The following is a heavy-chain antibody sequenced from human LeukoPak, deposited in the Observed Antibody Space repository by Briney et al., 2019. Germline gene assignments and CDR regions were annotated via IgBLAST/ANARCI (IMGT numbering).Heavy chain of an antibody. D-gene: IGHD3-10*01. CDR1: GFTFSSYA. J-gene: IGHJ5*02. Sequence: GGSLRLSCAASGFTFSSYAMHWVRQAPGKGLEWVAFIRSDGSNKYYADSVKGRFTISRDNSKNTLYLQMNSLRTEDTAVYYCAKDDSQMVRGGYNWFDLWGQGTLVTVSS. V-gene: IGHV3-30*02. CDR3: AKDDSQMVRGGYNWFDL. CDR2: IRSDGSNK.